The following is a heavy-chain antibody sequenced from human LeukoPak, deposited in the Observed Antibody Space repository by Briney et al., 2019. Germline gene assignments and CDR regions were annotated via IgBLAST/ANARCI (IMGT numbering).Heavy chain of an antibody. Sequence: GGSLRLSCAASGFSFSGYWMHWVRQVPGRGLVWVSRIERDGTTISYADSVRGRFTISRDNAKNTLYLQMNSLRAEDTAVYYCAREHRKEGATVDNWGQGTLVTVSS. CDR3: AREHRKEGATVDN. J-gene: IGHJ4*02. D-gene: IGHD1-26*01. V-gene: IGHV3-74*01. CDR1: GFSFSGYW. CDR2: IERDGTTI.